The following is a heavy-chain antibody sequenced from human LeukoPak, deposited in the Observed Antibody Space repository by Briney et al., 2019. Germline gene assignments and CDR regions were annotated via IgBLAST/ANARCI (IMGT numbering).Heavy chain of an antibody. CDR1: GGTFSSYA. CDR3: ARGVRGDIVVVGTGQDYYHYGMDV. CDR2: IIPIFGTA. D-gene: IGHD2-2*01. Sequence: SVKVSCKASGGTFSSYAISWVRQAPGQGLEWMGGIIPIFGTANYAQKFQGRVTITADESTSTAYMELSSLRSEDTAVYYCARGVRGDIVVVGTGQDYYHYGMDVWGKGTTVTVSS. J-gene: IGHJ6*04. V-gene: IGHV1-69*13.